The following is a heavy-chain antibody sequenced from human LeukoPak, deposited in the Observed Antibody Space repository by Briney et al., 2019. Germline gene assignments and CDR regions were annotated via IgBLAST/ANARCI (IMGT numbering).Heavy chain of an antibody. V-gene: IGHV1-2*02. J-gene: IGHJ4*02. CDR2: INPNSGGT. CDR3: ARDLSLAVPVQGY. Sequence: ASVKVSCKASGYTFTGYYMHWVRQAPGQGLEWMGWINPNSGGTNYAQRFQDRVTMTGDTSISTAYMELSRLRSDDTAVYYCARDLSLAVPVQGYWGQGTLVTVSS. D-gene: IGHD6-19*01. CDR1: GYTFTGYY.